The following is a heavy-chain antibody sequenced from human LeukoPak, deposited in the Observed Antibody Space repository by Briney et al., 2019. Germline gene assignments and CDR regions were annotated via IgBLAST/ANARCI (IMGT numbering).Heavy chain of an antibody. V-gene: IGHV3-23*01. D-gene: IGHD1-1*01. Sequence: GGSLRLSCAASGFSFSSYAMSWVRQAPGKGLEWVSAISGSGGSTYYADSVKGRFTISRDNSKNTLYLQMNSLRAEDTAVYYCAKIQTGHDAFDIWGQGTMVTVSS. J-gene: IGHJ3*02. CDR2: ISGSGGST. CDR3: AKIQTGHDAFDI. CDR1: GFSFSSYA.